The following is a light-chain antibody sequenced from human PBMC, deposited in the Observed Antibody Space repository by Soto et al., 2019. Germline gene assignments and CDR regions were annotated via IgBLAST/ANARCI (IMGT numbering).Light chain of an antibody. CDR1: QGISNY. J-gene: IGKJ1*01. V-gene: IGKV1-27*01. CDR2: AAS. CDR3: QRYNGAART. Sequence: DIQMTQSPSSLSASVGDRVTVTCRASQGISNYLAWYQQKPGKVPKLLIYAASTLQSGVPSRFSGSGSGTDFTLTINSLHPEDVAPYYCQRYNGAARTLSQETKVEI.